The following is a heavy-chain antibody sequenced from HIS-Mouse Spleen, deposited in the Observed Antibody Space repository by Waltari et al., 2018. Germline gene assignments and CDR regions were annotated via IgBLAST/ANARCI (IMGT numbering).Heavy chain of an antibody. J-gene: IGHJ2*01. CDR2: IYYSGST. CDR3: AREIPYSSSWYDWYFDL. Sequence: QLQLQESGPGLVKPSETLSLTCTVPGGYISSSSYYLGWLRQPPGKGLEWIGSIYYSGSTYYNPSLKSRVTISVDTSKNQFSLKLSSVTAADTAVYYCAREIPYSSSWYDWYFDLWGRGTLVTVSS. CDR1: GGYISSSSYY. D-gene: IGHD6-13*01. V-gene: IGHV4-39*07.